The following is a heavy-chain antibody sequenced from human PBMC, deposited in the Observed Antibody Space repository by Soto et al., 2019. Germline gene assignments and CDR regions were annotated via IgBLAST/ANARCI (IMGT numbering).Heavy chain of an antibody. CDR1: RFTFSTFA. CDR3: AKRGITMFGVVTNYYAGVDV. Sequence: EAQLLESGGGLVQPGGSLRLSCDASRFTFSTFAMSWVRQAPGQGLEWVSVISGSGGITYYADSVKGRFTISRDNSKNTLFLQMNSLRVEDTAGYYCAKRGITMFGVVTNYYAGVDVWGQGTTVTVSS. D-gene: IGHD3-3*01. V-gene: IGHV3-23*01. CDR2: ISGSGGIT. J-gene: IGHJ6*02.